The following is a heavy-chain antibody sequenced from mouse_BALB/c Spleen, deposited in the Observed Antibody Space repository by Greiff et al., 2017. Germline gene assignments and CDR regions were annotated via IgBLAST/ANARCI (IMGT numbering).Heavy chain of an antibody. CDR1: GYSFTGYY. CDR2: ISCYNGAT. D-gene: IGHD4-1*01. Sequence: LVKTGASVKISCKASGYSFTGYYMHWVKQSPGKSLEWIGYISCYNGATSYNQKFKGKATFTVDTSSSTAYMQFNSLTSEDSAVYYCARRGGTEGFAYWGQGTLVTVSA. V-gene: IGHV1S34*01. CDR3: ARRGGTEGFAY. J-gene: IGHJ3*01.